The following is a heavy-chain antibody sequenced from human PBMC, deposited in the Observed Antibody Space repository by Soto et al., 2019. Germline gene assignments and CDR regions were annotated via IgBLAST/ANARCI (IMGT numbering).Heavy chain of an antibody. D-gene: IGHD3-22*01. CDR3: ARVRSYYDSSGYNDY. CDR2: IWYDGSNK. Sequence: QVQLVESGGGVVQPGRSLRLSCAASGFTFSSYGMHWVRQAPGKGLEWVAVIWYDGSNKYYADSVKGRFTISRDNSKNTLYLQMNSLRAEDTAVYYCARVRSYYDSSGYNDYWGQGTLVTVSS. V-gene: IGHV3-33*01. CDR1: GFTFSSYG. J-gene: IGHJ4*02.